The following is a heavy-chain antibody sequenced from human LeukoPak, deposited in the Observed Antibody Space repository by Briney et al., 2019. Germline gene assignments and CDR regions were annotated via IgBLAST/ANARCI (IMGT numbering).Heavy chain of an antibody. J-gene: IGHJ4*02. Sequence: PGRSLRLSCAASGFTFSRYGMHWVRQAPGKGLEWLAVISYDGTDKYYADSVKGRFTISRDNSKNTLYLQMNSLRAEDTAVYFCARARSGDGFNLDYWGQGTLVTVSS. V-gene: IGHV3-33*08. CDR2: ISYDGTDK. CDR3: ARARSGDGFNLDY. D-gene: IGHD5-24*01. CDR1: GFTFSRYG.